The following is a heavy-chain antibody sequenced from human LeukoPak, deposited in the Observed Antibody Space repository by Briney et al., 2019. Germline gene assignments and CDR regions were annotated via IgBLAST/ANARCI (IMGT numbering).Heavy chain of an antibody. CDR3: ANERYGSGSYYSDY. J-gene: IGHJ4*02. Sequence: GGSLRLSCAASGFTFSSYGMHWVRQAPGKWLEWVAFIRYDGSNKYYADSVKGRFTISRDNSKNTLYLQMNSLRAEDAAVYYCANERYGSGSYYSDYWGQGTLVTVSS. CDR1: GFTFSSYG. CDR2: IRYDGSNK. D-gene: IGHD3-10*01. V-gene: IGHV3-30*02.